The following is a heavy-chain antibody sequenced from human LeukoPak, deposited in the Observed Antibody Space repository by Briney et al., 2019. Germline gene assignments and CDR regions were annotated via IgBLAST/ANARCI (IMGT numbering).Heavy chain of an antibody. V-gene: IGHV4-39*01. Sequence: SETLSLTCTVSGGSIISSSYYWGWIRQPPGKGLEWIGSIYYSGSTYYNPSLKSRVTISVDTSKNQFSLKLSSVTAADTAVYYCARRRSGSSSWYGYFDYWGQGTLVTVSS. CDR3: ARRRSGSSSWYGYFDY. J-gene: IGHJ4*02. D-gene: IGHD6-13*01. CDR2: IYYSGST. CDR1: GGSIISSSYY.